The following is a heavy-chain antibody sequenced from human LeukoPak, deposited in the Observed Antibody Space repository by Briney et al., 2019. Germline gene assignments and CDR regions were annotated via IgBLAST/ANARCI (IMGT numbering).Heavy chain of an antibody. CDR1: GFTFSDYY. CDR2: ISSSGSTI. CDR3: AREIQGLVVLSWYYMDV. D-gene: IGHD2-2*01. V-gene: IGHV3-11*01. J-gene: IGHJ6*03. Sequence: GGFLRLSCAASGFTFSDYYMSWIRQAPGKGLEWVSYISSSGSTIYYADSVKGRFTISRDNAKNSLYLQMNSLRAEDTAVYYCAREIQGLVVLSWYYMDVWGKGTTVTVSS.